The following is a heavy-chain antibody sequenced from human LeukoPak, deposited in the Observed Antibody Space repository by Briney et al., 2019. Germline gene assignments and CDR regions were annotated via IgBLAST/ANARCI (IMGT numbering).Heavy chain of an antibody. Sequence: SETLSLTCAVYGGSFSGYYWSWIRQPPGKGLEWIGEINHSGSTNYNPSLKSRVTISVDTSKNQFSLKLSSVTAADTAVYYCARLSLTTGYGSGSYHPPRYYYYGMDVWGQGTTVTVSS. D-gene: IGHD3-10*01. V-gene: IGHV4-34*01. J-gene: IGHJ6*02. CDR3: ARLSLTTGYGSGSYHPPRYYYYGMDV. CDR2: INHSGST. CDR1: GGSFSGYY.